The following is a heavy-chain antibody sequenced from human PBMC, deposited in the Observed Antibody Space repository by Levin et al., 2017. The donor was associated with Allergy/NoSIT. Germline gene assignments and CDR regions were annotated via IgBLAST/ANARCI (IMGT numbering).Heavy chain of an antibody. CDR1: GYTFTSYA. CDR3: ARAGGLRAAAGSYYYGMDG. CDR2: INAGNGNT. J-gene: IGHJ6*02. Sequence: GESLKISCKASGYTFTSYAMHWVRQAPGQRLEWMGWINAGNGNTKYSQKFQGRVTITRDTSASTAYMELSSLRSEDTAVYYCARAGGLRAAAGSYYYGMDGWGQGTTVTVSS. D-gene: IGHD6-13*01. V-gene: IGHV1-3*01.